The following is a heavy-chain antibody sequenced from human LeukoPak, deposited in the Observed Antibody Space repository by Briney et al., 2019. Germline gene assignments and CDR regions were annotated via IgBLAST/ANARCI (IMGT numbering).Heavy chain of an antibody. CDR2: TIPIFGTA. D-gene: IGHD3-10*01. CDR3: ARDKLEYYYGSS. CDR1: GGTFSSYA. Sequence: ASVKVSCKASGGTFSSYAISWVRQAPGQGLEWMGGTIPIFGTANYAQKFQGRVTITADESTSTAYMELSSLRSEDTAVYYCARDKLEYYYGSSWGQGTLVTVSS. J-gene: IGHJ4*02. V-gene: IGHV1-69*13.